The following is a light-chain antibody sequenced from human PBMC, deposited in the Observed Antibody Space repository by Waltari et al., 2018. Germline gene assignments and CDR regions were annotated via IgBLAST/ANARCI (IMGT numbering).Light chain of an antibody. Sequence: QSALTQPASVSGSPGQSITMSCTGTTSDIGGYTHVSWYQQHPGKAPKVVIYDVNKRPSGVPNRFSASKSGNTASLTISGLQPEDEAEYYCTSYSDNSASPYVFGTGTKVTV. CDR3: TSYSDNSASPYV. J-gene: IGLJ1*01. CDR2: DVN. CDR1: TSDIGGYTH. V-gene: IGLV2-14*03.